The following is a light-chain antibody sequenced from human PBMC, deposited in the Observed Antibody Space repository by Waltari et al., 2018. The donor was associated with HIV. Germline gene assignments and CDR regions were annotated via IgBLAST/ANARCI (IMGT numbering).Light chain of an antibody. Sequence: SYVLTQPPSVSVAPGRTATITCGGSKLEGNTVHWYQQRPGQAPVMLIYDDRDRPAGIPEGFSGAKSGNTATVTISRGGVADEGEYYCQLFETRTDHLCAFGSGTKVTVL. CDR2: DDR. CDR3: QLFETRTDHLCA. CDR1: KLEGNT. V-gene: IGLV3-21*01. J-gene: IGLJ1*01.